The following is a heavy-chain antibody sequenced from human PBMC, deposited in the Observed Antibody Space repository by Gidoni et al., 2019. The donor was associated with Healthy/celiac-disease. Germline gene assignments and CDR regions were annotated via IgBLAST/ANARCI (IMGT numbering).Heavy chain of an antibody. J-gene: IGHJ4*02. CDR3: AKPCYDILTGYCY. D-gene: IGHD3-9*01. CDR2: ISGSGGST. CDR1: GVPFRSYA. Sequence: EVQLLESGGGLVQSGGSLRLSCAASGVPFRSYALRWVRQAPGKGLGWDSAISGSGGSTYYADSVKGRFTISRDNSKNTLYLQMNSLRAEDTAVYYCAKPCYDILTGYCYWGQGTLVTVSS. V-gene: IGHV3-23*01.